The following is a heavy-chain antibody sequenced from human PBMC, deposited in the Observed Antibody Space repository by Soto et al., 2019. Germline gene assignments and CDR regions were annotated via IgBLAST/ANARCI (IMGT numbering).Heavy chain of an antibody. V-gene: IGHV3-30-3*01. J-gene: IGHJ4*02. CDR3: ARTGGYSYGYDPYYFDY. D-gene: IGHD5-18*01. CDR2: ISYDGSNK. Sequence: SLGLSCTASGFTFSSYAMHWVRQAPGKGLEWVAVISYDGSNKYYADSVKGRFTISGDNSKNTLYLQMNSLRAEDTAVYYCARTGGYSYGYDPYYFDYWGQGTLVTVSS. CDR1: GFTFSSYA.